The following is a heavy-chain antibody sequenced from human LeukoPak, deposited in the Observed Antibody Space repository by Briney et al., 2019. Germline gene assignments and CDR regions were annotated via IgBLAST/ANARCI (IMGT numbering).Heavy chain of an antibody. J-gene: IGHJ6*03. V-gene: IGHV4-39*07. Sequence: PSETLSLTCTVSGGSISSSSYYWGWIRQPPGKGLEWIGSIYYSGSTYYNPSLKSRVTISVDTSKNQFSLKLSSVTAADTAVYYCARGGIVATKFYYYYYYMDVWGKGTTVTVSS. CDR3: ARGGIVATKFYYYYYYMDV. CDR1: GGSISSSSYY. D-gene: IGHD5-12*01. CDR2: IYYSGST.